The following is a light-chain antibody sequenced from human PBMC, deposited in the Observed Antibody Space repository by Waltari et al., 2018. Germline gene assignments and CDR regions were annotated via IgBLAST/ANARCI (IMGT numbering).Light chain of an antibody. V-gene: IGLV7-46*01. J-gene: IGLJ3*02. CDR1: TGSATNDTF. CDR2: GGT. CDR3: LLAYAGARV. Sequence: QAVVTQEPSLTVSPGGTVTLTCGSSTGSATNDTFPYWFQQQPGQAPRALIYGGTSRQSCAPARFLGSRVGGNAAWTLSGAQPEDATVYYCLLAYAGARVFGGGTKLPVL.